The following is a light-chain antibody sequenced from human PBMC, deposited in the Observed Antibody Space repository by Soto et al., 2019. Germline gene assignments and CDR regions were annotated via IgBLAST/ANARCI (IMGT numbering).Light chain of an antibody. CDR2: DVT. V-gene: IGLV2-14*03. CDR3: SSYTSNTTPYV. J-gene: IGLJ1*01. CDR1: TSDIGGYNY. Sequence: QSALTQPASVSGSPGQLITISCTGSTSDIGGYNYVSWYQHHPGKAPKLMIYDVTNRPSGVSHRFSGSKSGDTASLTISGLQAEDEADYYCSSYTSNTTPYVFGTGTKLTVL.